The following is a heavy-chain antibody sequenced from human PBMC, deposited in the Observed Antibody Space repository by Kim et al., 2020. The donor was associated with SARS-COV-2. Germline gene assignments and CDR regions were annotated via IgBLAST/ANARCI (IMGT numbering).Heavy chain of an antibody. D-gene: IGHD3-22*01. Sequence: DSVKSRFTISKDKSKNTLYMRMDRLRAEETAVYYCAKGREYYDRNRAFDIWGQGTMVTVSS. CDR3: AKGREYYDRNRAFDI. J-gene: IGHJ3*02. V-gene: IGHV3-30*02.